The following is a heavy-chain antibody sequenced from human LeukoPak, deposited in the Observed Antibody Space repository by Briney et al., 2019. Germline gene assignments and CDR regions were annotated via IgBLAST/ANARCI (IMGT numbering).Heavy chain of an antibody. Sequence: SETLSLTRTASGGSISSYYWSWIRQPPGKGLEWIGYIYYSGSTNYNPSLKSRVTISVDTSKNQFSLKLSSVTAADTAVYYCAKGRDYYDSSGYYYEGTIVDYWGQGTLVTVSS. V-gene: IGHV4-59*01. CDR1: GGSISSYY. CDR3: AKGRDYYDSSGYYYEGTIVDY. J-gene: IGHJ4*02. D-gene: IGHD3-22*01. CDR2: IYYSGST.